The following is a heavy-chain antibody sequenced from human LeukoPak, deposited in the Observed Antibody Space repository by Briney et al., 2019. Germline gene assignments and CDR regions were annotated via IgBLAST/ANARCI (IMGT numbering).Heavy chain of an antibody. CDR1: GFTFSTYW. CDR3: AKGDPPTYYDILTGQDY. CDR2: ISAGGGRT. Sequence: GGCLRLSCAASGFTFSTYWMSWVRQAPGKGLEWVAGISAGGGRTYYADSVKGRFTISRDNSKNMLYLQLNSLRAEDTAVYYCAKGDPPTYYDILTGQDYWGQGTLVTVSS. V-gene: IGHV3-23*01. J-gene: IGHJ4*02. D-gene: IGHD3-9*01.